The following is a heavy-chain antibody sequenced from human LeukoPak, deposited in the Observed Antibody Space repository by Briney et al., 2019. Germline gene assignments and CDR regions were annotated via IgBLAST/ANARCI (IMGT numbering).Heavy chain of an antibody. V-gene: IGHV3-7*01. CDR1: GFTFRSYW. J-gene: IGHJ3*02. CDR2: IKQDGSET. CDR3: ARDGELGSPADAFDI. D-gene: IGHD1-26*01. Sequence: PGGSLRPSCAASGFTFRSYWMTWVRQYPGKGLEWVANIKQDGSETYYADSVKGRFTISRDNAKRSLYLQMNSLRAEDTAVYYCARDGELGSPADAFDIWGQGTMVTVSS.